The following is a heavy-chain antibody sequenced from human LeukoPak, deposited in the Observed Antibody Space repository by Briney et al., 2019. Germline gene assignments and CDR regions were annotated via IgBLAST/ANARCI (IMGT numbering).Heavy chain of an antibody. CDR1: VFTFTNSS. D-gene: IGHD6-13*01. J-gene: IGHJ4*02. CDR2: IVVGSGNT. CDR3: AAEWAAAGNPAY. Sequence: ASVKVSCKASVFTFTNSSVQWVRQARAQRLEWIGWIVVGSGNTNYAQKFQERVAITRDMSTSTAYMELSSLRSEDTAVYYCAAEWAAAGNPAYWGQGTLVTVSS. V-gene: IGHV1-58*01.